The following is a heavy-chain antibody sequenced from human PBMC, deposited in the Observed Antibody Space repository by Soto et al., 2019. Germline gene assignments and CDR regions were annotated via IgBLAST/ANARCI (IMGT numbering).Heavy chain of an antibody. V-gene: IGHV1-69*01. CDR1: GGTFSSYA. CDR2: IIPIFGTA. J-gene: IGHJ6*02. D-gene: IGHD2-2*02. CDR3: ARDRGYCSSTSCYIYYYGMDV. Sequence: QVQLVQSGADVKKPGSSVKVSCKASGGTFSSYAISWVRQAPGQGLEWMGGIIPIFGTANYAQKFQGRVTITADESTSTAYMELSSLRSEDTAVYYCARDRGYCSSTSCYIYYYGMDVWGQGTTVTVSS.